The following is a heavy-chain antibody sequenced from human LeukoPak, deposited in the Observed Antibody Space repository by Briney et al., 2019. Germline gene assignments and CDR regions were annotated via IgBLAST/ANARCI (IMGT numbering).Heavy chain of an antibody. Sequence: ASVKVSCKASGYTFTCYYMHWARQAPGQGLEWMGWISAYNGNTNYAQKLQGRVTMTTDTSTSTAYMELRSLRSDDTAVYYCARDTVGATTHWFDPWGQGTLVTVSS. CDR1: GYTFTCYY. D-gene: IGHD1-26*01. CDR2: ISAYNGNT. CDR3: ARDTVGATTHWFDP. J-gene: IGHJ5*02. V-gene: IGHV1-18*04.